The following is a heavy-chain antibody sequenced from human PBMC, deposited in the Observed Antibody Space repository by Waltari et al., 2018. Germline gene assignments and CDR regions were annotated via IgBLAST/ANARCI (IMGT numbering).Heavy chain of an antibody. D-gene: IGHD2-21*01. CDR2: IHYSGRT. CDR3: ARYGEVPPNYFFDY. J-gene: IGHJ4*01. CDR1: GEPVSGPF. Sequence: QVQLHQWGAGLLKPSETLSLTCALSGEPVSGPFWGWIRQSPGKGPEWVGAIHYSGRTNYNPSLKSRLSLSVDTTKKQFSLRLTSVTAADTGVYFCARYGEVPPNYFFDYWGQGTLVTVSS. V-gene: IGHV4-34*01.